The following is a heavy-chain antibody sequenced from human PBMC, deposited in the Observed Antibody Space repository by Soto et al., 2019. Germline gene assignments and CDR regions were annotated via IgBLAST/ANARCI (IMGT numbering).Heavy chain of an antibody. J-gene: IGHJ4*02. D-gene: IGHD4-17*01. CDR1: GCTFSGYA. Sequence: SGSLRLSCAASGCTFSGYAMSWVRQAPGKGLEWVSAISGSSGSTYYAAYVKGRFTISRDNSTNTTYLQLNSLRAEDTAVYYCAKTSDYRFVGYFDYWGQGTLVTVSS. V-gene: IGHV3-23*01. CDR2: ISGSSGST. CDR3: AKTSDYRFVGYFDY.